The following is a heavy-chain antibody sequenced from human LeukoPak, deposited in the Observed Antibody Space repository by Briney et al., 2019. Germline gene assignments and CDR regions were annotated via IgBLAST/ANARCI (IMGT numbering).Heavy chain of an antibody. CDR1: GGSISNYY. D-gene: IGHD6-13*01. CDR2: IYASGGT. CDR3: ERLTGYQQPTGGYYYYMDV. J-gene: IGHJ6*03. V-gene: IGHV4-4*09. Sequence: SETLSLTCTVSGGSISNYYWSWIRQPPGKGLEWIGYIYASGGTNYNPSLKSRVTISVDTSKNQFSLRLSSVTAADTAMYYCERLTGYQQPTGGYYYYMDVWGKGTTVTVSS.